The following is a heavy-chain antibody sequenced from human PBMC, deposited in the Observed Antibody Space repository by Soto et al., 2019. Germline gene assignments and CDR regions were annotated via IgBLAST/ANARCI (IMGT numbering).Heavy chain of an antibody. CDR2: INHSGST. J-gene: IGHJ4*02. CDR1: GGSFSGYY. D-gene: IGHD3-9*01. V-gene: IGHV4-34*01. Sequence: PSETLSLTCAVYGGSFSGYYWSWIRQPPGKGLEWIGEINHSGSTNYNPSLKSRVTISVDTSKNQFSLKLSSVTAADTAVYYCARRIRAAQSYYDILTGLGFDYWGQGTLVTVSS. CDR3: ARRIRAAQSYYDILTGLGFDY.